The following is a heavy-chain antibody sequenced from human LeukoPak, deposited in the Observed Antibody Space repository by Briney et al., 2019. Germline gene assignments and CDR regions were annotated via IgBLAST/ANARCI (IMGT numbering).Heavy chain of an antibody. CDR2: ISSSGSTI. CDR1: GFTFSDYY. Sequence: GGSLRLSCAASGFTFSDYYMSWIRQAPGKGLEWVSYISSSGSTIYYADSVKGRFTISRHNSKNTLYLQMNSLRAEDTAVYYCARTKYYYDSSGYLPDAFDIWGQGTMVTVSS. V-gene: IGHV3-11*01. D-gene: IGHD3-22*01. J-gene: IGHJ3*02. CDR3: ARTKYYYDSSGYLPDAFDI.